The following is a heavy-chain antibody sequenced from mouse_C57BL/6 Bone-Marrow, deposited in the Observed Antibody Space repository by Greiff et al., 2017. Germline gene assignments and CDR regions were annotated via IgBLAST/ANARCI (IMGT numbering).Heavy chain of an antibody. CDR1: GYTFTDYY. D-gene: IGHD1-1*02. J-gene: IGHJ4*01. CDR2: IYPGSGNT. CDR3: AREGDGGSYGDAMDY. V-gene: IGHV1-76*01. Sequence: VQLQESGAELVRPGASVKLSCKASGYTFTDYYINWVKQRPGQGLEWIARIYPGSGNTYYNEKFKGKATLTAEKSSSTAYMQLSSLTSEDSAVYSCAREGDGGSYGDAMDYWGQGTSVTVSS.